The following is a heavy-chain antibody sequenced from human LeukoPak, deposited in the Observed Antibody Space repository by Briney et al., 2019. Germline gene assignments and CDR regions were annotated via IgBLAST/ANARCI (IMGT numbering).Heavy chain of an antibody. Sequence: ETLSLTCTVSGGSISSSSYYWGWIRQPPGKGLEWVSSISSSSSYIYYADSVKGRFTISRDNAKNSLYLQMNSLRAEDTAVYYCARDRGYCSSTSCRGDFDYWGQGTLVTVSS. D-gene: IGHD2-2*01. J-gene: IGHJ4*02. CDR3: ARDRGYCSSTSCRGDFDY. CDR2: ISSSSSYI. V-gene: IGHV3-21*01. CDR1: GGSISSSS.